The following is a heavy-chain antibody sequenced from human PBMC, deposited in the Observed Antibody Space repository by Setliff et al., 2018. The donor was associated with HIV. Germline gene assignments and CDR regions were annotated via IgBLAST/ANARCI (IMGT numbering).Heavy chain of an antibody. CDR2: VDPEGGET. CDR1: GYTFSDHY. Sequence: ASVKVSCKASGYTFSDHYMHWVQQAPGKGLEWMGRVDPEGGETKYAEKFQGRVTITADTSTDTVYMELSSLRSEDTAVYYCARHVLVTRDVRYFDYWGQGTLVTVSS. CDR3: ARHVLVTRDVRYFDY. D-gene: IGHD2-21*02. J-gene: IGHJ4*02. V-gene: IGHV1-69-2*01.